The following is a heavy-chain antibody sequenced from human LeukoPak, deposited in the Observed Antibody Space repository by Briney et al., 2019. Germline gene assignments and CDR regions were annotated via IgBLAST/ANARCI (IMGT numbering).Heavy chain of an antibody. CDR1: GFTFSDYY. Sequence: GGSLRLSCAAPGFTFSDYYMSWIRQAPGKGLEWVSYISSSGSTIYYADSVKGRFTISRDNSKNTLYLQMNSLRAEDTAVYYCARERIANPSYYYYGMDVWGQGTTVTVSS. V-gene: IGHV3-11*04. J-gene: IGHJ6*02. D-gene: IGHD6-13*01. CDR3: ARERIANPSYYYYGMDV. CDR2: ISSSGSTI.